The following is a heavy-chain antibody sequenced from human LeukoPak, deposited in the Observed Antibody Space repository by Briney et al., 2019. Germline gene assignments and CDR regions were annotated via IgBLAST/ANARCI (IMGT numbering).Heavy chain of an antibody. Sequence: GGFRRLSCAASGFTFSSYSMNWVRQAPGKGLEWVSHITASGTAMFYADSVKGRFTISRDNAKNSLYLQMNSLRDEDTAVYYCASSGSYRFDYWGQGTLVTVSS. D-gene: IGHD1-26*01. CDR3: ASSGSYRFDY. J-gene: IGHJ4*02. CDR2: ITASGTAM. V-gene: IGHV3-48*02. CDR1: GFTFSSYS.